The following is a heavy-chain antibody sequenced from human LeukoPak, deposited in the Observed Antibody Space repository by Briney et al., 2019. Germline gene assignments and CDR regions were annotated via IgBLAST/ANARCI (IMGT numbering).Heavy chain of an antibody. CDR1: GFTFSSYG. Sequence: QPGRSLRLSCEASGFTFSSYGMQWVRQAPGKGLEWVAVISYDESNKYYGDSVKGRFTISRDNSKNTLYLQMNSLRAEDTAVYYCAKGINHIDYWGQGTLVTVSS. CDR2: ISYDESNK. J-gene: IGHJ4*02. CDR3: AKGINHIDY. D-gene: IGHD1-14*01. V-gene: IGHV3-30*18.